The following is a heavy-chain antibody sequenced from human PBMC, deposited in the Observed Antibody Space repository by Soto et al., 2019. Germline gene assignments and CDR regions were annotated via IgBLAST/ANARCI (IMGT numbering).Heavy chain of an antibody. CDR3: AKEPGWSVPNYFDF. J-gene: IGHJ4*02. V-gene: IGHV3-23*01. Sequence: EVQLLESGGGLARPGGSLRLSCTASRFTFKNYAMSWVRQAPGKGLEWVAAISGSGGGTYYADSVKGRFTISRDNSYNTLYLQMNTLRAEDTATYYCAKEPGWSVPNYFDFWGQGTLVTVSS. D-gene: IGHD2-15*01. CDR1: RFTFKNYA. CDR2: ISGSGGGT.